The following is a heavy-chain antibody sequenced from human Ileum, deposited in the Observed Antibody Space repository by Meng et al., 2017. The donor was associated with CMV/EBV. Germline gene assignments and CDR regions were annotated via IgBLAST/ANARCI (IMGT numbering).Heavy chain of an antibody. D-gene: IGHD4-23*01. J-gene: IGHJ4*02. CDR3: ARQTYGGNSREYYFDY. Sequence: GPLQASAPGLVKPSQTLSPTCIVSGGSISSGDYYGSWIRQPPGKGLEWIGYIYYSGSTYYNPSLKSRLTISLDTSKNQFSLKLSSVTAADTGVYYCARQTYGGNSREYYFDYWGQGTLVTVSS. CDR1: GGSISSGDYY. V-gene: IGHV4-30-4*08. CDR2: IYYSGST.